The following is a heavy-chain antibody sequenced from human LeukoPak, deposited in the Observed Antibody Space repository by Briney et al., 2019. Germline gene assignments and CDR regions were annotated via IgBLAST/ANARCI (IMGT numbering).Heavy chain of an antibody. CDR2: ISGSGGST. D-gene: IGHD3-22*01. CDR1: GFTFSSYW. V-gene: IGHV3-23*01. J-gene: IGHJ4*02. Sequence: QPGGSLRLSCAASGFTFSSYWMHWVRQAPGKGPEWVSVISGSGGSTYYADSVKGRFTISRDNSKNTLYLQMNNLRAEDTAVYYCAKDHYDSSGYYYGFNYWGQGTLVTVSS. CDR3: AKDHYDSSGYYYGFNY.